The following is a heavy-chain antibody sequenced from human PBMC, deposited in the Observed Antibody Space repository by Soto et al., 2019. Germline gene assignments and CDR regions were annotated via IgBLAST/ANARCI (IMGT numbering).Heavy chain of an antibody. V-gene: IGHV3-11*01. CDR1: GFTFSDYY. J-gene: IGHJ6*02. D-gene: IGHD2-8*01. CDR2: ISSSSSTI. Sequence: GGSLRLSCAASGFTFSDYYMSWIRQAPGKGLEWVSYISSSSSTIYYADSVKGRFTISRDNAKNSLYLQMNSLRAEDTAVYYCASGPDCTNGVCHDYYYYYGMDVWGQCTTVTVSS. CDR3: ASGPDCTNGVCHDYYYYYGMDV.